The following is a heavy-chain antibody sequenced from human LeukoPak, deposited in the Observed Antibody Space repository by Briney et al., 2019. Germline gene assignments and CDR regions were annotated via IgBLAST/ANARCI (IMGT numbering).Heavy chain of an antibody. CDR3: ARESPWGFDAFDV. Sequence: GGSLRLSCAASGFTFSNYNMKWVSQDPGKGLEWVSYIGSTSSTIHYADSVKGRFTISRDNAKSSLYLQMNSLRAEDTAVYYCARESPWGFDAFDVWGQGTVVTVSS. CDR1: GFTFSNYN. J-gene: IGHJ3*01. V-gene: IGHV3-48*01. D-gene: IGHD7-27*01. CDR2: IGSTSSTI.